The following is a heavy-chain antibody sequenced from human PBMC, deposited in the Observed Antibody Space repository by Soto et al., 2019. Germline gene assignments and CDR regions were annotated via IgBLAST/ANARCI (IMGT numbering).Heavy chain of an antibody. V-gene: IGHV4-39*01. D-gene: IGHD3-22*01. CDR1: GGSISSSSYY. CDR3: ANYYDSSGYYFDY. J-gene: IGHJ4*02. Sequence: SETLSLTCTVSGGSISSSSYYWGWIRQPPGKGLEWIGSIYYSGSTYYNPSLKSRVTISVDTSKNQFSLKLTSVTAADTAVYYCANYYDSSGYYFDYWGQGTLVTVSS. CDR2: IYYSGST.